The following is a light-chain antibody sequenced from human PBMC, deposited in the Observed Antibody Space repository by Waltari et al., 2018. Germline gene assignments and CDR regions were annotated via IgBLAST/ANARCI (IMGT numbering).Light chain of an antibody. Sequence: DTVMTQSPLSLPVTPGEPASISSRSRHSLLHSNGHHYVDWDLQKPGQSPQRLIYLGSNRASGVPDRFSGSGSDTDFTLRIRRVEAEDVGVYYCMKGLQTPPLYTFGQGTRLEIK. CDR3: MKGLQTPPLYT. J-gene: IGKJ2*01. CDR1: HSLLHSNGHHY. CDR2: LGS. V-gene: IGKV2-28*01.